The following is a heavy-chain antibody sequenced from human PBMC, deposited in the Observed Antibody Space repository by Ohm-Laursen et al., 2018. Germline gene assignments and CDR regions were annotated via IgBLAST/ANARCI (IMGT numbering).Heavy chain of an antibody. CDR3: ARHFDY. J-gene: IGHJ4*02. V-gene: IGHV4-59*08. Sequence: SDTLSLTCTVSGGSISGYYWSWIRQPPGKGLEWIGYIYYSGSTNYNPSLKSRVTISVDTSKNQFSLKLSSVTAADTAVYYCARHFDYWGQGTLVTVSS. CDR1: GGSISGYY. CDR2: IYYSGST.